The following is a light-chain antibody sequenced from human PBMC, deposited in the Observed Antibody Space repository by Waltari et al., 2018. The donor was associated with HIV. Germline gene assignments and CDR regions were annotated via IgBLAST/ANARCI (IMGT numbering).Light chain of an antibody. CDR3: QQVYTSPRT. CDR1: QGISSS. CDR2: GAS. V-gene: IGKV1-9*01. Sequence: DIQLTQSPSFLSSSVGDRVTIPCRASQGISSSLAWYQQKPGNAPKLLIYGASTLQSEVPSRFSGSRSRTEFSLTISSLQPEDFATYYCQQVYTSPRTFGQGTKLDIK. J-gene: IGKJ2*01.